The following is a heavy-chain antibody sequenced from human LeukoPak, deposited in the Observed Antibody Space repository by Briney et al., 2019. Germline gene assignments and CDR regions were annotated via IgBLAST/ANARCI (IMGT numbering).Heavy chain of an antibody. D-gene: IGHD1-26*01. CDR1: GYSFTTYW. Sequence: PGESLKISCKGSGYSFTTYWIGWVRQAPGQGLEWMGWITPNSGGTDYAQKFQGRVTMTRDTSITTAYMELSSLRSDDTAVYYCARDSGSHSHDYWGQGTLVTVSS. V-gene: IGHV1-2*02. CDR2: ITPNSGGT. CDR3: ARDSGSHSHDY. J-gene: IGHJ4*02.